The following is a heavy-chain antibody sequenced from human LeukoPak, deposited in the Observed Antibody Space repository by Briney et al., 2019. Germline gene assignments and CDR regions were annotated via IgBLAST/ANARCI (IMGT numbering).Heavy chain of an antibody. CDR2: IYYSGST. CDR3: ARGGYCSGGSCYLDY. CDR1: GGSISHYY. Sequence: SETLSLTCSVSGGSISHYYFSWIRQPPGKGLEWIGYIYYSGSTNYNPSLKSRVTISVDTSKNQFSLKLSSVTAADTAVYYCARGGYCSGGSCYLDYWGQGTLVTVSS. J-gene: IGHJ4*02. V-gene: IGHV4-59*01. D-gene: IGHD2-15*01.